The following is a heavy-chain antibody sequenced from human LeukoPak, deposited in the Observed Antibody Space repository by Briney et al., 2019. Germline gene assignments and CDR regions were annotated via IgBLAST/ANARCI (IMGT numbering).Heavy chain of an antibody. J-gene: IGHJ4*02. D-gene: IGHD1-26*01. CDR1: GFSFSSYN. V-gene: IGHV3-21*01. Sequence: GGSLRLSCAASGFSFSSYNMNWVRQTPGKGLEWVSSITSSSTYTFYADSVKGRFTISRDNARNSLYLQMNSLRAEDTAVYYCARDRVVGAEKYFDYWGQGTLVTVSS. CDR3: ARDRVVGAEKYFDY. CDR2: ITSSSTYT.